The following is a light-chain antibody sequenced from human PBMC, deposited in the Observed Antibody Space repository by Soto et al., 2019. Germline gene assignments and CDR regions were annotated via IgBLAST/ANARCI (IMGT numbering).Light chain of an antibody. CDR3: QQYGTSPTWT. CDR2: GAS. CDR1: QSVSSSH. J-gene: IGKJ1*01. Sequence: EIVLTQSPGTLSLSPGERATLYCRASQSVSSSHLAWYQQKPGQAPRLLIYGASTRATGIPDRFSGSGSGTDFTLTISRLEPEDFAVYYCQQYGTSPTWTFGQGTKVDI. V-gene: IGKV3-20*01.